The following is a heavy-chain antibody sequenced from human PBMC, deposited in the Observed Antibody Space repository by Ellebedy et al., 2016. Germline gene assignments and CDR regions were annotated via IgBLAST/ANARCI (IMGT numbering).Heavy chain of an antibody. CDR2: ISYDGSNK. V-gene: IGHV3-30-3*01. J-gene: IGHJ4*02. Sequence: GESLKISCAASGFTFSSYAMHWVRQAPGKGLEWVAVISYDGSNKYYADSVKGRFTISRDNSKNTLYLQMNSLRAEDTAVYYCERVLGGNRGYWGQGTLVTVSS. CDR1: GFTFSSYA. CDR3: ERVLGGNRGY. D-gene: IGHD1-14*01.